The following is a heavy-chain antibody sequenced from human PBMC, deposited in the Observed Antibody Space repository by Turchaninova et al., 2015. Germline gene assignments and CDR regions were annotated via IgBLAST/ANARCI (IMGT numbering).Heavy chain of an antibody. CDR1: GFSLTNARMG. CDR3: AQMREFDSYSYYGMDV. D-gene: IGHD3-9*01. Sequence: QVTLKESGPVLVQPTETVTLTCTVSGFSLTNARMGVSWLRTPPGKALAWPAHIFSNDKKSYSTSLKSRLTISKDTSKSQVVLIMTNMDPVDTATYFCAQMREFDSYSYYGMDVWGQGTTVTVSS. CDR2: IFSNDKK. V-gene: IGHV2-26*01. J-gene: IGHJ6*02.